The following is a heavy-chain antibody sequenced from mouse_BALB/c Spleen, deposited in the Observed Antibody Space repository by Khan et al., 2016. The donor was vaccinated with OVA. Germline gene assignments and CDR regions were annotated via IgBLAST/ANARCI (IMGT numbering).Heavy chain of an antibody. D-gene: IGHD1-1*01. CDR2: MWAGGST. CDR3: ARPYYGSAWFAY. J-gene: IGHJ3*01. V-gene: IGHV2-9*02. CDR1: GFSLTNYG. Sequence: QVQLKQSGPGLVAPSQSLSITCTVSGFSLTNYGVHWVRQPPGKGLEWLGVMWAGGSTNYNSALMSRLSITKDNSKSQIFLKVSSLQTDDTAMYYGARPYYGSAWFAYWGQGTLVTVSA.